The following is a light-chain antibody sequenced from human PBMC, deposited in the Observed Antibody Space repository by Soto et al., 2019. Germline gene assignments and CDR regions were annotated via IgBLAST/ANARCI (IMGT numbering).Light chain of an antibody. V-gene: IGLV2-14*01. CDR1: SNDIGNYNY. Sequence: QSALTQPASVSGSPGQSITISCTGTSNDIGNYNYVSWYQQHPGKAPKVMIYEVSNRPPGISNRFSGSKSGNTASLTISGLQAEDEAAYYCTSYTTISTLYVFGSGTKVTVL. J-gene: IGLJ1*01. CDR3: TSYTTISTLYV. CDR2: EVS.